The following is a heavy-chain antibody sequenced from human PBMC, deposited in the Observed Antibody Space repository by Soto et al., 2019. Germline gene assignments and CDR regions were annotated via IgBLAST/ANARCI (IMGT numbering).Heavy chain of an antibody. CDR2: INHSGST. CDR3: ARGYGSWYNWFDP. CDR1: GGSFSGYY. V-gene: IGHV4-34*01. J-gene: IGHJ5*02. D-gene: IGHD6-13*01. Sequence: QVQLQQWGAGLLKPSETLSLTCAVYGGSFSGYYWSWIRQPPGKGLEWIGEINHSGSTNYNPSLKCRVTISVDTSKNQFSLKLSSVTAADTAVYYCARGYGSWYNWFDPWGQGTLVTVSS.